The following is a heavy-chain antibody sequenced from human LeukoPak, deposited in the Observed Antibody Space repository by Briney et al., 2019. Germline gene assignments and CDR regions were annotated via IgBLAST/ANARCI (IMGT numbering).Heavy chain of an antibody. Sequence: GGSLRLSCGASGYTFSDYTMNWVRQAPGKGPEWISYISSGGSVMHYADSVKGRFTISRDNVENSLYLQMNSLRVEDTAVYYCTRDLGYWGQGVLVTVSS. D-gene: IGHD3-3*01. V-gene: IGHV3-48*01. J-gene: IGHJ4*02. CDR2: ISSGGSVM. CDR3: TRDLGY. CDR1: GYTFSDYT.